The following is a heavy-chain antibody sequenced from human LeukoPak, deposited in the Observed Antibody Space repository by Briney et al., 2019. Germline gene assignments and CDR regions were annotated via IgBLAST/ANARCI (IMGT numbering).Heavy chain of an antibody. V-gene: IGHV3-21*01. D-gene: IGHD1-14*01. CDR2: ISSSSSYI. CDR1: GFTFSSYS. CDR3: AYYTDQVNQSGGY. J-gene: IGHJ4*02. Sequence: GGSLRLSCAASGFTFSSYSMNWVRQAPGKGLEWVSSISSSSSYIYYADSVKGRFTISRDNAKNSLYLQMNSLGAEDTAVYYCAYYTDQVNQSGGYWGQGTLVTVSS.